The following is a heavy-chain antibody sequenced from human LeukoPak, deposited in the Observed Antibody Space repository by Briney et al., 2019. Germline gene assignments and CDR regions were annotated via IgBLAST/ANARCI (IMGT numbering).Heavy chain of an antibody. Sequence: PGGSLRLSCAASGFTLSTYSMNWVRQAPGKGLEWVSYVSSISSTIYYADSVKGRFTISRDNSKNTLYLQMNSLRAEDTAVYYCAKEKGVITTTITPPLDYWGQGTLVTVSS. D-gene: IGHD1-14*01. CDR2: VSSISSTI. CDR3: AKEKGVITTTITPPLDY. V-gene: IGHV3-48*01. CDR1: GFTLSTYS. J-gene: IGHJ4*02.